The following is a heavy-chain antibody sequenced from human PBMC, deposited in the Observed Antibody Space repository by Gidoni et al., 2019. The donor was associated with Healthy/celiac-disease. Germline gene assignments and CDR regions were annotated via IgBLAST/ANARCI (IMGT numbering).Heavy chain of an antibody. Sequence: QVPLPESAPALVEPSQTLSLTRTVSSGSISSGSYYWSWIRQPAGKGLDAIGRIYTRGSTNYNPSLKSRVTMSVDTSKNQFALKLSSVTAADTAVYYCARLAPLPGTNYYYYYMDVWGKGTTVTVSS. V-gene: IGHV4-61*02. CDR3: ARLAPLPGTNYYYYYMDV. D-gene: IGHD2-2*01. J-gene: IGHJ6*03. CDR2: IYTRGST. CDR1: SGSISSGSYY.